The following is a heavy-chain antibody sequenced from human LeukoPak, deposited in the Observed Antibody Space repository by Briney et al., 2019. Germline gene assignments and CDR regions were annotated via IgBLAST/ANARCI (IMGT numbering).Heavy chain of an antibody. J-gene: IGHJ4*02. D-gene: IGHD6-6*01. V-gene: IGHV3-30*02. Sequence: PGGSLRLSCAASGFTFSSYGMHWVRQAPGKGLEWVAFIRYDGSNKYYADSVKGRFTISRDNSKNTLYLQMNSLRAEDTAVYYCAKARDYSSSADFDYWGQGTLVTVSS. CDR2: IRYDGSNK. CDR1: GFTFSSYG. CDR3: AKARDYSSSADFDY.